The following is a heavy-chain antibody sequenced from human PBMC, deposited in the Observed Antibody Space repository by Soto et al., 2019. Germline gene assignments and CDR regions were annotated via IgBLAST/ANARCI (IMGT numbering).Heavy chain of an antibody. D-gene: IGHD2-2*01. CDR2: LYHIGST. CDR3: RSSTSCYDESCVDV. V-gene: IGHV4-38-2*01. CDR1: GYSIRSGNY. Sequence: SETLSLTCAVSGYSIRSGNYWAWSRQPPGRGLEWIGRLYHIGSTHYNTSLKRRGTISVDTGKNHFCLELSSVTAADTAIYYCRSSTSCYDESCVDVWGQGTMVTVSS. J-gene: IGHJ6*02.